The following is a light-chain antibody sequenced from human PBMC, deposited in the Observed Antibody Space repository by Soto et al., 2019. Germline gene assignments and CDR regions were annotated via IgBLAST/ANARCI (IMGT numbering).Light chain of an antibody. J-gene: IGLJ3*02. V-gene: IGLV2-8*01. CDR2: EVN. CDR1: SSDVGGYNY. CDR3: AAWDDSLRGWV. Sequence: QSALTQPPSASGSPGQSVAISCTGTSSDVGGYNYVSWYQQHPGKAPKLMIYEVNKRPSGVPDRFSGSKSGTSASLAISGLRSEDEADYYCAAWDDSLRGWVFGGGTKVTVL.